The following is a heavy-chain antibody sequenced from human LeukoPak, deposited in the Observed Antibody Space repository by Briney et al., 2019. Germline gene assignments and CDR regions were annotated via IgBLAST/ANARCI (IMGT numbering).Heavy chain of an antibody. Sequence: PSETLSLTCAVYGGSFSGYYWSWIRQPPGKGLEWIGYIYYSGSTNYNPSLKSRVTISVDTSKNQFSLKLSSVTAADTAVYYCARGPHYYDSSGYYYFSYYYYYYMDVWGKGTTVTVSS. J-gene: IGHJ6*03. V-gene: IGHV4-59*01. CDR2: IYYSGST. CDR1: GGSFSGYY. D-gene: IGHD3-22*01. CDR3: ARGPHYYDSSGYYYFSYYYYYYMDV.